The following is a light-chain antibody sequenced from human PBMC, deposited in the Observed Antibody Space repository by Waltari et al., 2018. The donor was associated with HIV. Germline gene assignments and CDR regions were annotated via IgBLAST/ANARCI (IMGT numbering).Light chain of an antibody. J-gene: IGLJ2*01. CDR1: SAHSTYA. V-gene: IGLV4-69*01. Sequence: QLVLTQSPSASASLGASVRLTCTLSSAHSTYAIAWHQQQPEKGPRYLMRVDSDGSHMKGDGIPDRFSGSSSGAERYLTISSLQSEDEADYYCQTWDTGIQFGGATKLTVL. CDR2: VDSDGSH. CDR3: QTWDTGIQ.